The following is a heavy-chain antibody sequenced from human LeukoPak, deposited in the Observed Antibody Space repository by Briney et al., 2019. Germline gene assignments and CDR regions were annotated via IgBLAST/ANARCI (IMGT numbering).Heavy chain of an antibody. CDR1: GYTFTDYY. V-gene: IGHV1-2*02. Sequence: ASVTVSCKASGYTFTDYYVHWVRQAPGQGLEWMGWINPNSGGTNYAQKFQGRVTMTRDTSISTAYMELSRLRSDDTAVYYCARAQWELGGDYFDYWGQGTLVTVSS. CDR3: ARAQWELGGDYFDY. D-gene: IGHD1-26*01. J-gene: IGHJ4*02. CDR2: INPNSGGT.